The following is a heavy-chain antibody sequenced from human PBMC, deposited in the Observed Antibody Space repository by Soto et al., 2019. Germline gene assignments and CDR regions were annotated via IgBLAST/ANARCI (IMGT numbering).Heavy chain of an antibody. CDR2: IYYSGST. CDR1: GGSISSSSYY. D-gene: IGHD3-22*01. J-gene: IGHJ4*02. V-gene: IGHV4-39*01. CDR3: ARVREEGYYSDSSGYYYFDY. Sequence: SETLSLTCTVSGGSISSSSYYWGWIRQPPGKGLEWIGSIYYSGSTYYNPSLKSRVTISVDTSKNQFSLKLSSVTAADTAVYYCARVREEGYYSDSSGYYYFDYWGQRTLVTVSS.